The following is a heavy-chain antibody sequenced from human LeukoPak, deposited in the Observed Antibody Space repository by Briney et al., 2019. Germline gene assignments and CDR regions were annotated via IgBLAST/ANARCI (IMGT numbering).Heavy chain of an antibody. J-gene: IGHJ5*02. V-gene: IGHV4-39*01. CDR2: IYYSGST. CDR1: GGSISSSSYY. Sequence: LETLSLTCTVSGGSISSSSYYWGWIRQPPGKGLEWIGGIYYSGSTYYNPSLKSRVTISVDTSKNQFSLKLSSVTAADTAVYYCALLNYDSSGYWWLDPWGQGTLVTVSS. CDR3: ALLNYDSSGYWWLDP. D-gene: IGHD3-22*01.